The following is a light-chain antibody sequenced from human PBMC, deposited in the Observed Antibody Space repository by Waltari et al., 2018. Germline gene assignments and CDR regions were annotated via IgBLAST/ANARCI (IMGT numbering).Light chain of an antibody. Sequence: EMVLTQSPGTLSLSRGSRATLSCRASQSVSRTLAWYQQKPGQAPSLLIYGASIRATGIPDRFSGSGSGTDFSLTISRLEPEDFAVYYCQHYVSLPVTFGQGTKVEIK. CDR3: QHYVSLPVT. J-gene: IGKJ1*01. CDR2: GAS. CDR1: QSVSRT. V-gene: IGKV3-20*01.